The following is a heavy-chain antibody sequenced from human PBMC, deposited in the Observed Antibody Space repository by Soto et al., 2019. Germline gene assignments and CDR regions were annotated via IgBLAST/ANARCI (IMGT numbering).Heavy chain of an antibody. CDR2: ISTSSSAI. CDR1: GFTFGSYS. CDR3: ARGGASYDILTGYYNYYYYGMDV. V-gene: IGHV3-21*01. D-gene: IGHD3-9*01. Sequence: EAHLVESGGGMVRPGGSLRLSCAASGFTFGSYSMNWVRQRPGKGLEWVGSISTSSSAIYYADSVKGRFTVSRDNAKNSLYLQMNSLTVEDTAVYYCARGGASYDILTGYYNYYYYGMDVWGQGTPVTVS. J-gene: IGHJ6*02.